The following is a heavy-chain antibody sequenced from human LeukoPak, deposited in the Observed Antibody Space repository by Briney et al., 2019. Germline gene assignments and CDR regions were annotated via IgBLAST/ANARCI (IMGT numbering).Heavy chain of an antibody. Sequence: GGSLRLSCAASGFTFSDAWMSWVRHAPGKGLEWVGRMKVITDDGTADYAAPVKGRFTISRDDSKNTLYLQVNSLKTEDTALYYCTTYRRDDYNEYYSSGLDVWGQGTTVSVS. CDR1: GFTFSDAW. J-gene: IGHJ6*02. CDR2: MKVITDDGTA. V-gene: IGHV3-15*01. D-gene: IGHD5-24*01. CDR3: TTYRRDDYNEYYSSGLDV.